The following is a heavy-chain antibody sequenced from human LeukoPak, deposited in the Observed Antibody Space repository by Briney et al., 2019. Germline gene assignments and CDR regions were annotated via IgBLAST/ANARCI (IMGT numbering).Heavy chain of an antibody. D-gene: IGHD6-13*01. CDR1: GFTFSSYG. J-gene: IGHJ4*02. CDR3: ARDPSRPYSSSWLDY. Sequence: GRSLRLSCAASGFTFSSYGMHWVRQAPGKGLEWVAVIWYDGSNKYYADSVKGRFTISRDNSKNTLYLQLNSLRAEDTAVYYCARDPSRPYSSSWLDYWAQGTLVTVSS. CDR2: IWYDGSNK. V-gene: IGHV3-33*01.